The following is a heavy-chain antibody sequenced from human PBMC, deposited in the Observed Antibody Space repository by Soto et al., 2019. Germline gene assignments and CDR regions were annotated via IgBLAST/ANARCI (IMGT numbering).Heavy chain of an antibody. Sequence: ASVKVSCKASGYTFTGYYMHWVRQAPGQGLEWMGWISAYNGNTNYAQKLQGRVTMTTDTSTSTAYMELRSLRSDDTAVYYCARIAAAVFLGYYYYYMDVWGKGTTVTVSS. CDR2: ISAYNGNT. J-gene: IGHJ6*03. D-gene: IGHD6-13*01. CDR3: ARIAAAVFLGYYYYYMDV. CDR1: GYTFTGYY. V-gene: IGHV1-18*04.